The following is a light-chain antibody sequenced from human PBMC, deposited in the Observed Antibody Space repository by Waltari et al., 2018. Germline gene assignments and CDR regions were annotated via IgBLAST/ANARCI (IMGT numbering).Light chain of an antibody. V-gene: IGLV2-14*01. Sequence: QSALTQPAAVSGSPGQSITISCTGTSSDVGGYKYVSWFQQKPGEVPKLILYEVNNRPSGVSNLFSGSKSGNTASLTISGLQAEDEADYFCSSYTRISTFVFGTGTEVSVL. J-gene: IGLJ1*01. CDR2: EVN. CDR3: SSYTRISTFV. CDR1: SSDVGGYKY.